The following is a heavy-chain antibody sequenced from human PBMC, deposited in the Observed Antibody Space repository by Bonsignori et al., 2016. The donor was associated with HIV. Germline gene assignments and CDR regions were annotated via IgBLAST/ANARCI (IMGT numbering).Heavy chain of an antibody. CDR2: IFSTGST. V-gene: IGHV4-4*07. CDR3: ASNTGLYYDSSGYRFQH. CDR1: GASVSSFY. J-gene: IGHJ1*01. Sequence: GSLRLSCAVSGASVSSFYWSWIRQPAGKGLEWIGRIFSTGSTNYNPSLKSRVTMSVDTSKNQFSLKLSSVTAADTAVYYCASNTGLYYDSSGYRFQHWGPGAPWSPSPQ. D-gene: IGHD3-22*01.